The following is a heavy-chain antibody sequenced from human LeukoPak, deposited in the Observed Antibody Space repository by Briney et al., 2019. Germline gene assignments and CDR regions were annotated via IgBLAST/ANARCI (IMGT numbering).Heavy chain of an antibody. J-gene: IGHJ4*02. CDR3: ARDGASAVAGAV. CDR1: GFTVSSRY. D-gene: IGHD6-19*01. CDR2: IYSGTT. Sequence: GGSLRLSCAASGFTVSSRYMSWVRQAPGKGLEWVSLIYSGTTYYADSVRGRFTISRDNSKNMVYLQMNSLRAEDTAVYYCARDGASAVAGAVWGQGTPVTVSA. V-gene: IGHV3-53*01.